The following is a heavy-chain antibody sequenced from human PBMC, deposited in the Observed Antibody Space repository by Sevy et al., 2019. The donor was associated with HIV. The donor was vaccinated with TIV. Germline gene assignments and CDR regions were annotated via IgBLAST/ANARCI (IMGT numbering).Heavy chain of an antibody. CDR3: VRHPKGWFYFDF. CDR2: FYYSGDT. J-gene: IGHJ4*02. D-gene: IGHD2-15*01. V-gene: IGHV4-39*01. Sequence: SETLSLTCTVSAGSINSDNYYWGWIRQPPGKGLEWIGTFYYSGDTYFNPSLQDRVTISADTSKQQFSLILNSVTVADTAIYFFVRHPKGWFYFDFWGQGTLVTVSS. CDR1: AGSINSDNYY.